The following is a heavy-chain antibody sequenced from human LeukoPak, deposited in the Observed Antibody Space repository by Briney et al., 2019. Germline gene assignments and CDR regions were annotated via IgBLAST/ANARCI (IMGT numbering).Heavy chain of an antibody. V-gene: IGHV4-59*01. J-gene: IGHJ4*02. Sequence: PSETLSLTCTVSGGSIGTYYWSWIRQPPGKGLEGIGYIYNSESTNYNPSLKSRVTISMDTSKNQFSLRLSSVTAADTAVYYCARDVYSSSPNWGQGTLVTVSS. CDR3: ARDVYSSSPN. D-gene: IGHD6-6*01. CDR2: IYNSEST. CDR1: GGSIGTYY.